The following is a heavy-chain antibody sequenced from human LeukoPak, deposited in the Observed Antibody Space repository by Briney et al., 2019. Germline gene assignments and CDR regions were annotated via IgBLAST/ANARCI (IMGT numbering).Heavy chain of an antibody. J-gene: IGHJ4*02. CDR3: ARSGVYSSSHFDY. CDR1: GFTVSSNY. CDR2: IYSGGST. V-gene: IGHV3-66*01. Sequence: GSLRLSCAASGFTVSSNYMSWVRQAPGKGLEWVSVIYSGGSTYYADSVKGRFTISRDNSKNTLYLQMNSLRAEDTAVYYCARSGVYSSSHFDYWGQGTLVTVSS. D-gene: IGHD6-13*01.